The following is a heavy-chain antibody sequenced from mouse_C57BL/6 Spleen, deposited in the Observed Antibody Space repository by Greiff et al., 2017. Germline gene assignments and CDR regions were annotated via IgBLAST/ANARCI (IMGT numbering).Heavy chain of an antibody. Sequence: VQLQQSGPELVKPGASVKISCKASGYAFISSWMNWVKQRPGKGLEWIGRIYPGDGDTNYNGKFKGKATLTADKSSSTAYMQLSSLTSEDSAVYFCARWSTVVDAMDYWGQGTSVTVSS. D-gene: IGHD1-1*01. J-gene: IGHJ4*01. CDR2: IYPGDGDT. CDR3: ARWSTVVDAMDY. V-gene: IGHV1-82*01. CDR1: GYAFISSW.